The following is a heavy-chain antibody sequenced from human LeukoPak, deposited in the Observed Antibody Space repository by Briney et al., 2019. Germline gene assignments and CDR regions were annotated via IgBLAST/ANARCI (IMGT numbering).Heavy chain of an antibody. V-gene: IGHV1-8*01. D-gene: IGHD2-15*01. CDR2: MNPNSGNT. J-gene: IGHJ4*02. Sequence: GASVKVSCKASGYTFTSYDINWVRQATGQGLEWMGWMNPNSGNTGYAQKFQGRVTMTRNTSISTAYMELSSLRSEDTAVYYCARGLVVVAATPMGYWGQGTLVTVSS. CDR1: GYTFTSYD. CDR3: ARGLVVVAATPMGY.